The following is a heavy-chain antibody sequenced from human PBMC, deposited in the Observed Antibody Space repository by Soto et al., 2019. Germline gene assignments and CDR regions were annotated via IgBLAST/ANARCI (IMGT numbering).Heavy chain of an antibody. CDR2: IIPIFGTA. CDR3: ATGYCTNGVCYNGRYYYYGMDV. CDR1: GGTFSSYA. D-gene: IGHD2-8*01. J-gene: IGHJ6*02. V-gene: IGHV1-69*13. Sequence: ASVKVSCKASGGTFSSYAISWVRQAPGQGLEWMGGIIPIFGTANYAQKFQGRVTITADESTSTAYMELSSLRSEDTAVYYCATGYCTNGVCYNGRYYYYGMDVWGQGTTVTVSS.